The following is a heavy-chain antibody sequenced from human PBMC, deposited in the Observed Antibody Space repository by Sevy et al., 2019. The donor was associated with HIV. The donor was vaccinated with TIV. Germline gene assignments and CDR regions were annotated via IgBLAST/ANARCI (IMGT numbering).Heavy chain of an antibody. CDR2: IYSDGRT. D-gene: IGHD2-15*01. Sequence: GGSLRLSCVVSGFGVSSNYMSWVRQAPGKGLEWVSNIYSDGRTYYADSVRGRFTISRDTSKKTVYLEMKSMRAEDTAVYYCTREDIVLGEDNYYGIDVWGHGTTVTVSS. CDR3: TREDIVLGEDNYYGIDV. J-gene: IGHJ6*02. CDR1: GFGVSSNY. V-gene: IGHV3-53*01.